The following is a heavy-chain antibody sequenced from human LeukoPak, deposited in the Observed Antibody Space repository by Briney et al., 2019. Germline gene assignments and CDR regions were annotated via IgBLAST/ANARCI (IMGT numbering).Heavy chain of an antibody. CDR3: AIVYTERGWYRVHFDY. J-gene: IGHJ4*02. CDR1: GFTFSSYW. Sequence: GGSLRLSCAASGFTFSSYWMHWVRQAPGKGLVWVSRINSDGSSTSYADSVKGRFTISRDNAKNTLYLQMHSLSAEDTAVYYCAIVYTERGWYRVHFDYWGEGTLVTVSS. V-gene: IGHV3-74*01. CDR2: INSDGSST. D-gene: IGHD6-19*01.